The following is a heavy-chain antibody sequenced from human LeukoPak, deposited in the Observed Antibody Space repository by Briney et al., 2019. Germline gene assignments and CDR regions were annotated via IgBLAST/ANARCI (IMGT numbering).Heavy chain of an antibody. Sequence: SETLSLTCTVSGGSISSGSYYWGWIRQPPGKGLEWIGSIYYSGSTYYNPSLKSRVTISVDTSKNQFSLKLSSVTAADTAVYYCARESDYYGSGSFDYWGQGTLVTVSS. CDR2: IYYSGST. V-gene: IGHV4-39*07. D-gene: IGHD3-10*01. CDR3: ARESDYYGSGSFDY. J-gene: IGHJ4*02. CDR1: GGSISSGSYY.